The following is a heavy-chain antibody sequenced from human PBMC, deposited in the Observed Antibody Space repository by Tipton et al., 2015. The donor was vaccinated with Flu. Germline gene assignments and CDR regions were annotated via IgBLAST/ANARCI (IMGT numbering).Heavy chain of an antibody. CDR2: IYYSGST. V-gene: IGHV4-59*01. CDR3: ARGDCSSTSCLDY. D-gene: IGHD2-2*01. J-gene: IGHJ4*02. Sequence: LSCTVSGVSISSYYWSWIRQPPGKGLEWIGYIYYSGSTNYNPSLKSRVTISVDTSKNQFSLKLSSVTAADTAVYYCARGDCSSTSCLDYWGQGTLVTVSS. CDR1: GVSISSYY.